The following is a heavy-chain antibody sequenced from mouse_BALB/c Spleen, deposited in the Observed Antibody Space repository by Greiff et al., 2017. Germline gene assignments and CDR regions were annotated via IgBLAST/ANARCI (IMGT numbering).Heavy chain of an antibody. CDR2: IYPGDGDT. D-gene: IGHD2-14*01. J-gene: IGHJ2*01. CDR1: GYAFSSYW. Sequence: QVQLQQSGAELVRPGSSVKISCKASGYAFSSYWMNWVKQRPGQGLEWIGQIYPGDGDTNYNGKFKGKATLTADKSSSTAYMQLSSLTSEDSAVYFCARGYDAYFDDWGQGTTLTVSS. V-gene: IGHV1-80*01. CDR3: ARGYDAYFDD.